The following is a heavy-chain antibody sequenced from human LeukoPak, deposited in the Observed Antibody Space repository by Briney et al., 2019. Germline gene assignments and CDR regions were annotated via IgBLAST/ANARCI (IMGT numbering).Heavy chain of an antibody. CDR2: ISYDGSNK. CDR3: AREDVSWLLY. CDR1: GFTFSSYA. D-gene: IGHD2-21*01. V-gene: IGHV3-30*01. J-gene: IGHJ4*02. Sequence: GRSLRLSCAASGFTFSSYAMHWVRQAPGKGLEWVAVISYDGSNKYYADSVKGRFTISRDNSKNTLYLQMNSLRAEDTAVYYCAREDVSWLLYWGQGTLVTVSS.